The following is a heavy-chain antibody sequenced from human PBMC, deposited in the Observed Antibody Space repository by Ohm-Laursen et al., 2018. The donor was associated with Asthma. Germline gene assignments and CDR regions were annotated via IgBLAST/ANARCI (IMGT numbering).Heavy chain of an antibody. Sequence: SLRLSCSASGFTVSSNYMSWVRQAPGKGLEWVSVIYSGGSTYYADSVKGRFTISRDESKNALFLQMNSLRAEDTAVYYCAKGDLGWYGNSAYSHWGQGTLVTVSS. CDR1: GFTVSSNY. CDR3: AKGDLGWYGNSAYSH. J-gene: IGHJ4*02. CDR2: IYSGGST. D-gene: IGHD3-22*01. V-gene: IGHV3-53*01.